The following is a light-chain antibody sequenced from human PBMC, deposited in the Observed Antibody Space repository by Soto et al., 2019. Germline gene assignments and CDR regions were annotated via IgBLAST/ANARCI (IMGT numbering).Light chain of an antibody. Sequence: DIVMTQSPDSLAVSLGERSTINCKSSQSVLYSSNNKNYLAWYQQKPGQPPKLLIYWASTRESGVPDRFSGSGSGTDFTLTIGSLQAGDVAVYYCQQYYSTSPTFGGGTKVDIK. CDR1: QSVLYSSNNKNY. CDR3: QQYYSTSPT. J-gene: IGKJ4*01. V-gene: IGKV4-1*01. CDR2: WAS.